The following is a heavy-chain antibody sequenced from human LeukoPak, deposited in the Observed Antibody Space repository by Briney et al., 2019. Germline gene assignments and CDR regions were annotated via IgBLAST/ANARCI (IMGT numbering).Heavy chain of an antibody. D-gene: IGHD2-15*01. CDR2: ISYDGSNK. Sequence: AGGSLRLSCAASGFTFSSYAMHWVRQAPGKGLEWVAVISYDGSNKYYADSVKGRFTISRDNSKNTLYLQMNSLRAEDTAVYYCARGLLRRRGGSCQIDYWGQGTLVTVSS. V-gene: IGHV3-30-3*01. CDR1: GFTFSSYA. CDR3: ARGLLRRRGGSCQIDY. J-gene: IGHJ4*02.